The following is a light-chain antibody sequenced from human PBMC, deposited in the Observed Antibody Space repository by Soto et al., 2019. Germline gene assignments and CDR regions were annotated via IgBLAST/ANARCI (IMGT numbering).Light chain of an antibody. CDR1: YSITSDF. CDR2: VAS. Sequence: DIVLTQSPDTRSLSPGESAXLSCRASYSITSDFLAWYQQKPGQAPRLLIYVASRRASGIPDRFSGSGSGTDFTLTISRLGPEDSGVYYCQQYGSSIWTFGQGTKVDIK. J-gene: IGKJ1*01. V-gene: IGKV3-20*01. CDR3: QQYGSSIWT.